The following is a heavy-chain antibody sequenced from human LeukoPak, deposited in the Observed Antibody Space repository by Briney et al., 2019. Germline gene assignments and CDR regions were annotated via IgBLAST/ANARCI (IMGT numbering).Heavy chain of an antibody. J-gene: IGHJ2*01. D-gene: IGHD6-6*01. V-gene: IGHV3-9*01. CDR1: GFTFDDYA. Sequence: GGSLKLSCAASGFTFDDYAMHWVRQAPGKGLELVSGISWNSGNIGYADSVKGRFTISRDNAKNSLYLQMNSLRAEDTALYYCAKDSSSSRYWYFDLWGRGTLVTVSS. CDR3: AKDSSSSRYWYFDL. CDR2: ISWNSGNI.